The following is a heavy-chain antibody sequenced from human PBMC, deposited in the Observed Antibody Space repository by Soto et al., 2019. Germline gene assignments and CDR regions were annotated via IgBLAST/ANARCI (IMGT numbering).Heavy chain of an antibody. CDR3: ARGIFGSGTANDY. D-gene: IGHD3-10*01. V-gene: IGHV3-74*01. CDR2: INGDGSGT. Sequence: EVQLVESGGGLVQPGGSLRLSCAASGFTFSGSWMHWVRQAPGKGLVWVSRINGDGSGTSYADFVKGRFTISRDDAKNTLFLQMNGLRAEDTAVYYCARGIFGSGTANDYWGQGTLAPVSS. J-gene: IGHJ4*02. CDR1: GFTFSGSW.